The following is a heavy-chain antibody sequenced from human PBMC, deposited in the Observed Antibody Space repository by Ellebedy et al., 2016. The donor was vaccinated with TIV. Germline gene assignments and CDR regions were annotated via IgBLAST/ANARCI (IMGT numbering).Heavy chain of an antibody. CDR1: GFTVSSNY. CDR3: ARDQGVSNWFDP. CDR2: IYSGGST. Sequence: GESLKISCAASGFTVSSNYMSWVRQAPGKGLEWVSVIYSGGSTYYADSVEGRFTISRDNSKNTLYLQMNSLRAEDTAVYYCARDQGVSNWFDPWGQGTLVTVSS. D-gene: IGHD5/OR15-5a*01. V-gene: IGHV3-66*01. J-gene: IGHJ5*02.